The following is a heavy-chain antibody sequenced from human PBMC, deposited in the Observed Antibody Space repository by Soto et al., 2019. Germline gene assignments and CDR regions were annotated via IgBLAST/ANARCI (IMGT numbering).Heavy chain of an antibody. J-gene: IGHJ6*02. CDR2: ISAYNGNT. D-gene: IGHD1-26*01. Sequence: GASVKVSCKASGYTFTSYGISWVRQAPGQGLEWMGWISAYNGNTNYAQKLQGRVTMTTDTSTSTAYMELRSLRSDDTAVYYCARVGEWELLMSHGMEVWGQGTTVTVSS. CDR3: ARVGEWELLMSHGMEV. V-gene: IGHV1-18*01. CDR1: GYTFTSYG.